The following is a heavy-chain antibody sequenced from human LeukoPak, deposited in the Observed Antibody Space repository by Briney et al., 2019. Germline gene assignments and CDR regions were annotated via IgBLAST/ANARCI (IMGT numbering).Heavy chain of an antibody. D-gene: IGHD6-13*01. CDR2: VSSGDSPI. CDR3: VADVAGTGY. CDR1: GFTFSDYY. V-gene: IGHV3-11*01. J-gene: IGHJ4*02. Sequence: PGGSLRLSCAASGFTFSDYYMSWIRQAPGKGLEWVSYVSSGDSPIYYADSVKGRFTISWDNAKNSLYLQMNSLRAEDTAVYYCVADVAGTGYWGQGTLVTVSS.